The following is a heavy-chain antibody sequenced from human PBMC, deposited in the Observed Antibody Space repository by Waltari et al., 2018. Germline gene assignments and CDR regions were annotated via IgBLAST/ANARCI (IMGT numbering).Heavy chain of an antibody. Sequence: QVQLQESGPGLVKPSQTLSLTCTVSGGSISSGSYYWSWIRQPAGKGLEWIGRIYTSGSTNYNPSLKSRVTISVDTSKNQFSLKLSSVTAADTAVYYCARGSWVVIDPPHAFDIWGQGTMVTVSS. J-gene: IGHJ3*02. D-gene: IGHD2-21*01. V-gene: IGHV4-61*02. CDR2: IYTSGST. CDR1: GGSISSGSYY. CDR3: ARGSWVVIDPPHAFDI.